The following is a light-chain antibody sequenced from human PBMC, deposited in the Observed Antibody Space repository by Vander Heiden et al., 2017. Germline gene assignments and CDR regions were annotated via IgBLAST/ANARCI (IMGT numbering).Light chain of an antibody. CDR1: SSNIGSNT. J-gene: IGLJ2*01. CDR3: AAWDDSLNGPVV. CDR2: SNN. Sequence: QSVLTQPPSASGTPGQRVTISCSGSSSNIGSNTVNWYQQLPGTAPKLLIYSNNQRPSGVPARFSGSKSGTSASLAISGLQSEDEADYYCAAWDDSLNGPVVFGGGTKLTGL. V-gene: IGLV1-44*01.